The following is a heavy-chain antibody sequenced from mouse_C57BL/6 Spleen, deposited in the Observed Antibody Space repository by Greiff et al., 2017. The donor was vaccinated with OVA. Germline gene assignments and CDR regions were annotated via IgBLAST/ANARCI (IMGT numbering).Heavy chain of an antibody. J-gene: IGHJ4*01. CDR3: AYGSSYPYAMDY. D-gene: IGHD1-1*01. CDR2: IDPSDSYT. V-gene: IGHV1-69*01. Sequence: VQLQQPGAELVMPGASVKLSCKASGYTFTSYWMHWVKQRPGQGLEWIGEIDPSDSYTNYNQKFKGKSTLTVDKSSSTAYMQLSSLTSEDSAVYYCAYGSSYPYAMDYWGQGTSVTVSS. CDR1: GYTFTSYW.